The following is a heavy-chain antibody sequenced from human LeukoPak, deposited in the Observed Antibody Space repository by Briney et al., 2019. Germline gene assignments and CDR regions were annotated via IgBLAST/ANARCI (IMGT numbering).Heavy chain of an antibody. D-gene: IGHD3-10*01. Sequence: SETLSLTCTVSGGSISSRSYYWGWIRQPPGKGLEWIGNIYYSGSTYYNPSLKSRVTISVDTSKNQFSLKLSSVTAADTAVYYCARLRERITMILGVGYFDYWGQGTLVTVSS. CDR2: IYYSGST. CDR1: GGSISSRSYY. J-gene: IGHJ4*02. V-gene: IGHV4-39*07. CDR3: ARLRERITMILGVGYFDY.